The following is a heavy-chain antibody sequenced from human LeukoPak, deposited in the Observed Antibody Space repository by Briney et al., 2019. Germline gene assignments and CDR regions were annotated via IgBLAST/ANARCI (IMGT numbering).Heavy chain of an antibody. CDR2: INHSGGT. J-gene: IGHJ5*02. Sequence: SETLSLTCAVYGGSFSGYYWSWIRQPPGKGLEWIGEINHSGGTNYNPSLKSRVTISVETSKNQFSLKLSSVTAADTAVYYCARGGRANWFDRWGQGTLVTVSS. D-gene: IGHD1-26*01. CDR1: GGSFSGYY. CDR3: ARGGRANWFDR. V-gene: IGHV4-34*01.